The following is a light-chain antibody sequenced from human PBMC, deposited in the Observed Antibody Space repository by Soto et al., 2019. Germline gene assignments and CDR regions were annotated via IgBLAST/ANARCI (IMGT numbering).Light chain of an antibody. CDR3: QSYYSSLSGFVV. CDR1: SSNIGAGYD. J-gene: IGLJ2*01. Sequence: QSVLTQPPSASGAPGQRVTISCTGSSSNIGAGYDVHWYQQLPGTAPKLLIYGNSNRPSGVPDRFSGSKSGTSASLAITGLQAEDEADYYCQSYYSSLSGFVVFGGGTQLTVL. V-gene: IGLV1-40*01. CDR2: GNS.